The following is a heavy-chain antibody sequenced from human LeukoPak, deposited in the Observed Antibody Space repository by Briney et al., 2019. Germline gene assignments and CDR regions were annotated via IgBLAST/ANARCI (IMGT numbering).Heavy chain of an antibody. Sequence: GGSLRLSCAASGFTFSSYSMNWVRQAPGKGLEWVSSISSSSSYIYYADSVKGRFTISRDNAKNSLYLQMNSLRAEDTAVYYFAREGGDYEGGCSFDIWGQGTMVTVSS. J-gene: IGHJ3*02. D-gene: IGHD4-17*01. CDR3: AREGGDYEGGCSFDI. CDR2: ISSSSSYI. CDR1: GFTFSSYS. V-gene: IGHV3-21*01.